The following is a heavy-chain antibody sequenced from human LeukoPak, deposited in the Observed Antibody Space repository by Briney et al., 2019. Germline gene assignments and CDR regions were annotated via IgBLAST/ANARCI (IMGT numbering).Heavy chain of an antibody. CDR2: INPNSGGT. CDR3: ARDDYDSSGFYYFDY. J-gene: IGHJ4*02. CDR1: GYTLTGYY. Sequence: ASVKVSCKASGYTLTGYYMHWVRQAPGQGLEWMGWINPNSGGTNYAQKLQGRVTMTTDTSTSTAYMELRSLRSGDTAVYYCARDDYDSSGFYYFDYWGQGTLVTVSS. D-gene: IGHD3-22*01. V-gene: IGHV1-2*02.